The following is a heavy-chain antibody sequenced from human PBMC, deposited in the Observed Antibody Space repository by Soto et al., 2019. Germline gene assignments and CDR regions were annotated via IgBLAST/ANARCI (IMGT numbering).Heavy chain of an antibody. CDR3: VKGYWKGDV. CDR1: GFTFSTYP. J-gene: IGHJ6*02. D-gene: IGHD1-1*01. V-gene: IGHV3-23*01. CDR2: MSGSGGSI. Sequence: EVQLLESGGGLVQPGGSLRLSCAASGFTFSTYPMNWVRQAPGHGLEWVSAMSGSGGSIHYADSVKGRFTISRDNSKNTLYLQMNRLRDEDTTVYHCVKGYWKGDVWGQGTTVTVSS.